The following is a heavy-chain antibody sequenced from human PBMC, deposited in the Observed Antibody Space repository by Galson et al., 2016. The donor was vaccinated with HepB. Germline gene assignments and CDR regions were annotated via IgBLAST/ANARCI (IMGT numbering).Heavy chain of an antibody. J-gene: IGHJ6*02. CDR2: INPNTGDT. Sequence: SGYMFTGYYIHWVRQAPGQGLEWMGWINPNTGDTKYAQEFKGRVTMTGDTSMSIAYMEINRLTSDDKAMYYCARDFSGREMKLPRWFHYGMDVWGQGTTVTVSS. D-gene: IGHD4-23*01. CDR1: GYMFTGYY. CDR3: ARDFSGREMKLPRWFHYGMDV. V-gene: IGHV1-2*02.